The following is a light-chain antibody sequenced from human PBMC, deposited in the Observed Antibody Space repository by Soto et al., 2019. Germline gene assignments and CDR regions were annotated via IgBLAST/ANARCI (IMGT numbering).Light chain of an antibody. CDR1: QSINIY. J-gene: IGKJ4*01. V-gene: IGKV3-11*01. Sequence: EIVLIQSPATLSLSPGERATLSCRASQSINIYLAWYQQRPGQAPRLLIYDASNRAPGIPPRFSGSGSGTDFTLTISSLEPEDFVVYYCQQRNNWPLTFGGGTKVEIK. CDR2: DAS. CDR3: QQRNNWPLT.